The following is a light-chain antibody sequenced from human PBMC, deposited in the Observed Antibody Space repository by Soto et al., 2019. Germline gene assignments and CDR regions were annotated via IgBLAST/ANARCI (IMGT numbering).Light chain of an antibody. J-gene: IGLJ3*02. CDR1: SSDVGSYNL. CDR2: EGS. Sequence: QSALTQPASVSGSPGQSITISCTGTSSDVGSYNLVSWYQQHPGKAPKLMIHEGSKRPSGVSNRFSGSKSGNTASLTISGLQAEDEADYYCSSYAGSSTPFGGGTKVTVL. CDR3: SSYAGSSTP. V-gene: IGLV2-23*01.